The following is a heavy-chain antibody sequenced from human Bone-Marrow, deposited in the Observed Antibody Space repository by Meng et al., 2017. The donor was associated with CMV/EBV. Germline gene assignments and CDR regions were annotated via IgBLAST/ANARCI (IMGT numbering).Heavy chain of an antibody. CDR2: IRSKANSYAT. CDR1: GFMFSGSV. D-gene: IGHD3-10*01. CDR3: ARQTNIRSQLVGGYYYYAVDV. J-gene: IGHJ6*02. V-gene: IGHV3-73*01. Sequence: GESLKISCAASGFMFSGSVIHWARQASGKGLEWVGRIRSKANSYATTYGVSVTGRFIISRDDSQNTAYLQMNSLKTEDTAVYYCARQTNIRSQLVGGYYYYAVDVWGQGTTVTVSS.